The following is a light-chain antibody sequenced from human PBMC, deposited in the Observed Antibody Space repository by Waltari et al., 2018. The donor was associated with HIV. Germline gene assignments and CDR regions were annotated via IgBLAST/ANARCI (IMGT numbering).Light chain of an antibody. CDR1: SSDVGRYNY. CDR3: CSYTSSTTRV. V-gene: IGLV2-14*01. J-gene: IGLJ1*01. CDR2: DVN. Sequence: QSALTQPASVSGSPGQSITISCTGTSSDVGRYNYASWYQQHPGKAPKVMIFDVNNRPSGVSNRFSGSKSGNTASLTISGLQAEDEADYYCCSYTSSTTRVFGTGTKVTVL.